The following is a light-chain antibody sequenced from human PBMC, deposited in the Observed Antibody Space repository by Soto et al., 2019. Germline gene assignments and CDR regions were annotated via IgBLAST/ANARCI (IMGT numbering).Light chain of an antibody. CDR3: LQNFNLPWT. Sequence: ALQMTQYPSSLPASVGNRVTITCRASPGIKADLGWYQQKPGKAPKLLIYAATSVQSGVPVRVSGSGAGTDVTLTISRLEPEYFATCFGLQNFNLPWTFGEGTKGEIK. J-gene: IGKJ1*01. CDR2: AAT. CDR1: PGIKAD. V-gene: IGKV1-6*01.